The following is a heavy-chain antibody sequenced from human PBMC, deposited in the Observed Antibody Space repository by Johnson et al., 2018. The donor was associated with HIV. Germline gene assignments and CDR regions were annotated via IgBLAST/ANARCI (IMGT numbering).Heavy chain of an antibody. CDR1: EFTFNRYW. CDR3: ARERGYSSVLWKLSEAAFDI. D-gene: IGHD6-19*01. J-gene: IGHJ3*02. Sequence: VQLVESGGGLVQPGGSLRLSCAGSEFTFNRYWMSWVRQAPGEGLEWVANINQDGTEKYYADSMRGRVTISRDNTKNSLYLEMNSLRAEDTAVYYCARERGYSSVLWKLSEAAFDIWGQGTMVTVSS. V-gene: IGHV3-7*01. CDR2: INQDGTEK.